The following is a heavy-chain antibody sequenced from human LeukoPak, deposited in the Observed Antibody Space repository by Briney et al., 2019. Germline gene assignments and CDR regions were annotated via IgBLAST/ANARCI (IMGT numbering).Heavy chain of an antibody. CDR3: ARDRGEARYSGDVVFDD. Sequence: SVKVSSTASGGTFSTYAISWVRQSPGQGLEWMGRIIPILGIANYAQKFQGRVTITADKSTSTAYMELSSLRSEDTAVYYCARDRGEARYSGDVVFDDWGQGSLVTVSS. V-gene: IGHV1-69*04. CDR1: GGTFSTYA. CDR2: IIPILGIA. J-gene: IGHJ4*02. D-gene: IGHD5-12*01.